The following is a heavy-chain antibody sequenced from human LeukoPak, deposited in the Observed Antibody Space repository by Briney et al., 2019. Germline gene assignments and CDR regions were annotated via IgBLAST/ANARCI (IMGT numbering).Heavy chain of an antibody. CDR2: IWYDGSNK. V-gene: IGHV3-33*01. CDR1: GFTFSSYG. CDR3: ARGLPLLDY. Sequence: PGRSLRLSCAASGFTFSSYGMHWVRQAPRKGLEWVAVIWYDGSNKYYADSVKGRFTISRDNSKNTLYLQMNSLRAEDTAVYYCARGLPLLDYWGQGTPVTVSS. J-gene: IGHJ4*02. D-gene: IGHD4-11*01.